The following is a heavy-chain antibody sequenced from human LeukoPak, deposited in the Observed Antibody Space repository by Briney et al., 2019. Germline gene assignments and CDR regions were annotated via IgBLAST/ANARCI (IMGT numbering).Heavy chain of an antibody. D-gene: IGHD3-3*02. J-gene: IGHJ6*02. CDR2: IYYSGST. CDR3: ARAGIFGVVITPDRTDV. Sequence: PSETLSLTCTVSGGSVSSGSYYWSWIRQPPGKGLEWIGYIYYSGSTNYNPSLKSRVTISVDTSKNQFSLKLSSVTAADTAVYYCARAGIFGVVITPDRTDVWGQGTTVTVSS. CDR1: GGSVSSGSYY. V-gene: IGHV4-61*01.